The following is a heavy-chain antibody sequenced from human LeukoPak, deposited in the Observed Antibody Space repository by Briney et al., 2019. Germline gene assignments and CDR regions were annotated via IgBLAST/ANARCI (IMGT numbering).Heavy chain of an antibody. CDR1: GFTFTTYW. CDR3: ARDYGRSGDFDY. Sequence: GGSLRLSCAASGFTFTTYWMGWVRQAPGKGLEWVASIKQDGNEKYYVDSVKGRFTISRDNAKNSLYLQMNSLRAEDTAVYYCARDYGRSGDFDYWGQGTLVTVSS. J-gene: IGHJ4*02. D-gene: IGHD6-25*01. CDR2: IKQDGNEK. V-gene: IGHV3-7*01.